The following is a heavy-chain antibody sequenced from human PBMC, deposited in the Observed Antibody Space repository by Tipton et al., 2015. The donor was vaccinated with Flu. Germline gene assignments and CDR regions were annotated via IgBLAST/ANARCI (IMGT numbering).Heavy chain of an antibody. V-gene: IGHV1-18*04. CDR3: ARAVVGATVGGY. J-gene: IGHJ4*02. CDR1: GYTFTGYY. Sequence: QLVQSGAEVKKPGASVKVSCKASGYTFTGYYMHWVRQAPGQGLEWMGWISAYNGNTNYAQKLQGRVTMTTDTSTSTAYMELRSLRSDDTAVYYCARAVVGATVGGYWGQGTLVTVSS. D-gene: IGHD1-26*01. CDR2: ISAYNGNT.